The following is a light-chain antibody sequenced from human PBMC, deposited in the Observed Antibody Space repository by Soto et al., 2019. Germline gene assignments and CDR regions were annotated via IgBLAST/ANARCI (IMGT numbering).Light chain of an antibody. CDR2: GAS. CDR1: QSVRSTS. Sequence: EIVLTQSPGTLSLSPGERATLSCRASQSVRSTSLVWYQQKPGQAPRLLIYGASSRATGIPDRFSGSGSGTDFTLTISRLEAEDSAVYYCQQYGSSSWTFGQGTRVEIK. CDR3: QQYGSSSWT. J-gene: IGKJ1*01. V-gene: IGKV3-20*01.